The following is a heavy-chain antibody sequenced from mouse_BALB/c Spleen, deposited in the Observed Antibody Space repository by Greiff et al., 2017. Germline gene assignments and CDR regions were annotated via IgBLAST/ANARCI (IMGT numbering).Heavy chain of an antibody. J-gene: IGHJ4*01. CDR1: GFTFSSYT. CDR2: ISNGGGST. CDR3: ARQGLRQAMDY. Sequence: EVMLVESGGGLVQPGGSLKLSCAASGFTFSSYTMSWVRQTPEKRLEWVAYISNGGGSTYYPDTVKGRFTISRDNAKNTLYLQMSSLKSEDTAMYYCARQGLRQAMDYWGQGTSVTVSA. V-gene: IGHV5-12-2*01. D-gene: IGHD2-4*01.